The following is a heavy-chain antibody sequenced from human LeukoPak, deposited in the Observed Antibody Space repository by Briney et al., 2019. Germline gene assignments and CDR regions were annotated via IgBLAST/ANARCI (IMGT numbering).Heavy chain of an antibody. CDR2: ISSNSSYI. V-gene: IGHV3-21*01. CDR3: ARGGEEYQLLYNYYYYYMDV. Sequence: GGSLRLSCAASGFTFSIHTMNWVRQAPGKGLEWVSSISSNSSYIYYADSVKGRFTISRDNAKNSLYLQMNSLRAEDTAVYYCARGGEEYQLLYNYYYYYMDVWGKGTTVTVSS. J-gene: IGHJ6*03. CDR1: GFTFSIHT. D-gene: IGHD2-2*02.